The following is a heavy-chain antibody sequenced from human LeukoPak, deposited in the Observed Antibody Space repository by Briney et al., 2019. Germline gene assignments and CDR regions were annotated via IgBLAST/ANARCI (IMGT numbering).Heavy chain of an antibody. D-gene: IGHD3-22*01. CDR3: AKVCDSSGYYSYRTYYYFDY. V-gene: IGHV3-23*01. CDR2: ISGSGGST. J-gene: IGHJ4*02. CDR1: GFTFSSYA. Sequence: GASLRLSCAASGFTFSSYAMSWVRQAPGKGLEWVSAISGSGGSTYYADSVKGRFTISRDNSKNTLYLQMNSLSAEDTAVYYCAKVCDSSGYYSYRTYYYFDYWGQGTLVTVSS.